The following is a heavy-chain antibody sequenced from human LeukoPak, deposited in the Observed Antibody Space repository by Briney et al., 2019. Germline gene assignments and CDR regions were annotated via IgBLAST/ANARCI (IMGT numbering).Heavy chain of an antibody. Sequence: SVKVSCKASGGTFSSYAISWVRQAPGQGLEWMGGIIPIFGTANYAQKFQGRVTITTDESTSTAYMELSSLRSEDTAVHYCATSPYYSSYDAFDIWGQGTMVTVSS. CDR1: GGTFSSYA. D-gene: IGHD6-6*01. CDR3: ATSPYYSSYDAFDI. J-gene: IGHJ3*02. V-gene: IGHV1-69*05. CDR2: IIPIFGTA.